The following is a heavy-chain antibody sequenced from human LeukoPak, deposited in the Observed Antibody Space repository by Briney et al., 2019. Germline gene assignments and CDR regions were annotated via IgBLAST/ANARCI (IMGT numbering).Heavy chain of an antibody. CDR1: GGSIHTYY. CDR2: IDYSGNT. V-gene: IGHV4-59*01. CDR3: ARAGHNGYEIDY. J-gene: IGHJ4*02. Sequence: SETLSLTCTVSGGSIHTYYWSWIRQSPGKGLEWIGYIDYSGNTNYNPSLRSRVTMSIDTSKKQFSLKLTSVTAADTAVYYCARAGHNGYEIDYWGQGTLLTVSS. D-gene: IGHD5-12*01.